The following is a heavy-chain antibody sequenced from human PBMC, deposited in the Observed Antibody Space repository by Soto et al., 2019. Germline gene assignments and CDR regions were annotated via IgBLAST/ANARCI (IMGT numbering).Heavy chain of an antibody. CDR1: GFSLSTSGVG. CDR3: SHRLGGSYLLGAFEI. V-gene: IGHV2-5*02. CDR2: IDWDDDK. J-gene: IGHJ3*02. Sequence: QITLKESGPTLVKPTQTLTLTCTFSGFSLSTSGVGVGWIRQPPGKALEWLALIDWDDDKRYSPSLKSRLTITKDTSKFQVVLTMTNMDPVYTATYYCSHRLGGSYLLGAFEIWGQGTMVTVSS. D-gene: IGHD1-26*01.